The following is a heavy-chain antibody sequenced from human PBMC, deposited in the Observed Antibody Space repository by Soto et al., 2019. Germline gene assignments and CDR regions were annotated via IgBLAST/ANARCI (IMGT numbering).Heavy chain of an antibody. CDR3: ARDQDSGWGLDS. Sequence: QVQVQESGPGLVKPSGTLSLTCVVSGGSISTDNWWSWVRQPPGKGLEWIGEIYHSARTNYSPSLKSRVSISADTSKNQLSLQMTSVTAADTAVYYCARDQDSGWGLDSWGQGILVTVSS. V-gene: IGHV4-4*02. CDR2: IYHSART. D-gene: IGHD6-19*01. J-gene: IGHJ4*02. CDR1: GGSISTDNW.